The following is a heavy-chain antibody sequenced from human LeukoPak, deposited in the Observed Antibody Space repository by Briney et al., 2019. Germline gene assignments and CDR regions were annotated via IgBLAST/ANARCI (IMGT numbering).Heavy chain of an antibody. CDR2: IYYSGST. V-gene: IGHV4-59*01. D-gene: IGHD4-17*01. J-gene: IGHJ6*02. Sequence: SETLSLTCAVYGGSFSSYYWSWIRQPPGKGLEWIGYIYYSGSTNYNPSLKSRVTILVDTSKNQFSLKLSSVTAADTAVYYCASFRSTVTTHRRQYYGMDVWGQGTTVTVSS. CDR1: GGSFSSYY. CDR3: ASFRSTVTTHRRQYYGMDV.